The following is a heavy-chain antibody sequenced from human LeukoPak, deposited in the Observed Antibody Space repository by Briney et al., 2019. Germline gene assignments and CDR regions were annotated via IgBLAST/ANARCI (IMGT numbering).Heavy chain of an antibody. J-gene: IGHJ4*02. CDR3: AKSYSTGWYSHAG. CDR2: IKGSGSST. CDR1: GLTFSTYD. V-gene: IGHV3-23*01. Sequence: PGGSLRLSCAAPGLTFSTYDINWVRQAPGKGLESVAAIKGSGSSTYYADSVRGRFTISRDNSKSMLYLQMNSLRADDTAFYYCAKSYSTGWYSHAGWGQGTLVTVSS. D-gene: IGHD6-19*01.